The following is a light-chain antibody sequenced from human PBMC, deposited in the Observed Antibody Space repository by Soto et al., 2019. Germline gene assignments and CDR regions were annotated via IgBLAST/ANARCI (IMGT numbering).Light chain of an antibody. Sequence: EVLITKSPATLSVCPGDRATLSSRVSQSINSNLAWYQQQPGQAPRLLIYAASTRATAVPDRFSGSGSGTDFTLTIPSLQSDDFAVYYCQQYNNWPPATFGGGTKVDIK. CDR3: QQYNNWPPAT. V-gene: IGKV3-15*01. CDR2: AAS. CDR1: QSINSN. J-gene: IGKJ4*01.